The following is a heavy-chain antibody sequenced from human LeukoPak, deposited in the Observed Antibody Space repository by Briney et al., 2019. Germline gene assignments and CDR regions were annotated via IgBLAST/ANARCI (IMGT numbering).Heavy chain of an antibody. CDR2: ISGSGGST. V-gene: IGHV3-23*01. Sequence: GGSLRLSCAASGFTFSSYAMSWVRQAPGKGLEWVSAISGSGGSTYYADSVKGRFTISRDNSKNTLYLQMNSLRAEDTAVYYCTTDNSGWSHFDYWGQGTLVTVSS. J-gene: IGHJ4*02. D-gene: IGHD6-19*01. CDR1: GFTFSSYA. CDR3: TTDNSGWSHFDY.